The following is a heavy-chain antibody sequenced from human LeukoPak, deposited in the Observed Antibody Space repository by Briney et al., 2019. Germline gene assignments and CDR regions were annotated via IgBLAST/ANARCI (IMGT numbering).Heavy chain of an antibody. Sequence: ASVKVSCKAPGYNFTGYYMHWVRQAPGQGLEWMGWINPNSGGTNYAQKFQGRVTMTRDMSTSTDYMELSSLRSEDTAVYYCARDNSVEDTAWWFDPWGQGTLVTVSS. CDR1: GYNFTGYY. CDR3: ARDNSVEDTAWWFDP. J-gene: IGHJ5*02. D-gene: IGHD4-23*01. CDR2: INPNSGGT. V-gene: IGHV1-2*02.